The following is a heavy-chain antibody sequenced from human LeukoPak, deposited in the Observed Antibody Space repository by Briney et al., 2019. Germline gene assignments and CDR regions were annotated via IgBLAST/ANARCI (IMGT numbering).Heavy chain of an antibody. V-gene: IGHV4-34*01. D-gene: IGHD3-16*01. CDR1: GGSFSGYY. Sequence: SETLSLTCAVYGGSFSGYYWSWIRQTPGKGLEWIGSIYYTGRTHYNPSLKTRVTISVDTSKNQFSLKLNSVTAADTAVYYCASEVGGVSREIDYWGQGTLVTASS. CDR3: ASEVGGVSREIDY. CDR2: IYYTGRT. J-gene: IGHJ4*02.